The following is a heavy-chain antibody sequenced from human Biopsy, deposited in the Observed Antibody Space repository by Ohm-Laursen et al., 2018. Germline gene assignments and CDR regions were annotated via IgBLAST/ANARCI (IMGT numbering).Heavy chain of an antibody. CDR1: GFTVYNNY. D-gene: IGHD4-17*01. CDR2: ISGNSDII. CDR3: ALAAAQTVTHFDY. V-gene: IGHV3-23*01. Sequence: SLRLSCSASGFTVYNNYMTWVRQASGKGLEWVSTISGNSDIIYDTDSVKGRFTISRDNSKNTLYLQMNSLRADDTAVYYCALAAAQTVTHFDYWGQGTLVTVSS. J-gene: IGHJ4*02.